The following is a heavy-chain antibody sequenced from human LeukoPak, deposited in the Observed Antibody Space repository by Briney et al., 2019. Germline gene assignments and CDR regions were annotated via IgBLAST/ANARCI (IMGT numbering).Heavy chain of an antibody. CDR1: GFTFDDYT. J-gene: IGHJ4*02. D-gene: IGHD3-3*01. V-gene: IGHV3-43*01. CDR2: FTWDGGST. Sequence: GGSLRLSCAASGFTFDDYTMHWVRQAPGKGLEWVSLFTWDGGSTYYADSEKGRFTISRDNSKNSLYLQMNSLRTEDTALYYCAKDRSRGYDFWSSYYTGSDYWGQGTLVTVSS. CDR3: AKDRSRGYDFWSSYYTGSDY.